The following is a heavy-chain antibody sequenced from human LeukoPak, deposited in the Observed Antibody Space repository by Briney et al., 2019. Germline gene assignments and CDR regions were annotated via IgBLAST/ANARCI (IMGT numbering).Heavy chain of an antibody. V-gene: IGHV3-74*01. J-gene: IGHJ4*02. CDR1: GFTFSSYW. Sequence: PGGSLRLSCAASGFTFSSYWMHWVRQAPGKGLVWVSRINSDGSSTSYADSVKGRFTISRDNAKNTLYLQMNSLRAEDTAVYYCASSLPTPRRENYWGQGTLVTVSS. D-gene: IGHD1-26*01. CDR2: INSDGSST. CDR3: ASSLPTPRRENY.